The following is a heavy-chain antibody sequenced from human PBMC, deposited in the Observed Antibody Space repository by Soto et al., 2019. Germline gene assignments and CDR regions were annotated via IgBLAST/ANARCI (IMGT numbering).Heavy chain of an antibody. CDR1: GFTFSSYA. J-gene: IGHJ6*02. D-gene: IGHD2-15*01. V-gene: IGHV3-30-3*01. CDR2: ISYNGSNK. CDR3: ARASCGGGSCYYYYYGMDV. Sequence: GGSLRRSWAASGFTFSSYAMHWVRQAPGKGLEWVAVISYNGSNKYYADSVKGRFTIYRDNSKNTLYLQMNSLRAEDTAVYYCARASCGGGSCYYYYYGMDVWGQGPTVTVSS.